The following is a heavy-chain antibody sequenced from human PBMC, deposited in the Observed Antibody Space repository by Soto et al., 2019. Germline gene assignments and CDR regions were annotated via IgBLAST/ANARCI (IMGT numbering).Heavy chain of an antibody. Sequence: QVQLQQWGAGLLKPSETLPLTCAVYGGSFSGYYWSWIRQPPGKGLEWIGEINHSGSTNYNPSLKSRVTISVDTSKNQFSLKLSSVTAADTAVYYCARGRGYCSGGSCYSVPDYYYYMDVWGKGTTVTVSS. CDR1: GGSFSGYY. CDR2: INHSGST. J-gene: IGHJ6*03. CDR3: ARGRGYCSGGSCYSVPDYYYYMDV. D-gene: IGHD2-15*01. V-gene: IGHV4-34*01.